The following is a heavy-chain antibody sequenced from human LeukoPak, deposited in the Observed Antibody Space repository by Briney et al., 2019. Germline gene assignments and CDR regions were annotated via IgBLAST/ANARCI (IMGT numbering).Heavy chain of an antibody. D-gene: IGHD3-16*01. CDR1: GFTFSSYA. CDR2: ISGSGGST. Sequence: GSLRLSCAASGFTFSSYAMSWVRQAPGKGLEWVSAISGSGGSTYYADSVKGRFTISRDNSRNTLYLQMNSLRAEDTAVYYCAKDLIFYAWDGNYYGMDVWGQGTTVTVSS. J-gene: IGHJ6*02. CDR3: AKDLIFYAWDGNYYGMDV. V-gene: IGHV3-23*01.